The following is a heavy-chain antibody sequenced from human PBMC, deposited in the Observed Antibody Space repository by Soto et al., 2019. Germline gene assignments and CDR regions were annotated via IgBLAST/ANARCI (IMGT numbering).Heavy chain of an antibody. CDR3: GRDGTGSGWFLANY. Sequence: QVQLVESGGGVVQPGRSLRLSCAASGFTFSSYGIHWVRQAPGKGLEWVAVIWYDGSNKYYADYVKARLTISRDTTKKTLYLQMNSLRAEDTAVYYCGRDGTGSGWFLANYWGQGTLVTVSS. V-gene: IGHV3-33*01. D-gene: IGHD6-19*01. CDR2: IWYDGSNK. J-gene: IGHJ4*02. CDR1: GFTFSSYG.